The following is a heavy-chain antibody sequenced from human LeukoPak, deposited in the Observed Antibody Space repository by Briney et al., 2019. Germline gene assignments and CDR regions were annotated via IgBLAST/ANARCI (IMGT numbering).Heavy chain of an antibody. Sequence: GGSLRLSCAASGFTFSSYSMNWVRQAPGKGLEWVSSISSSSSYIYYADSVKGRFTISRDNAKNSLYLQMNSLRAEDTAVYYCARSLAARHWGSVYNWFDPWGQGTLVTVSS. D-gene: IGHD6-6*01. CDR1: GFTFSSYS. J-gene: IGHJ5*02. V-gene: IGHV3-21*01. CDR3: ARSLAARHWGSVYNWFDP. CDR2: ISSSSSYI.